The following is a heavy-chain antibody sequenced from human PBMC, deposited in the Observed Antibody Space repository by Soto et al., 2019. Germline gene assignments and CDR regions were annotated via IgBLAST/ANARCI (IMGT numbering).Heavy chain of an antibody. CDR2: TYYRSKWYS. CDR3: ARLIGNRWLDY. V-gene: IGHV6-1*01. Sequence: PSQTLSLTCAISGDSVSSYSVVWNWIRQSPSGGLEWLGRTYYRSKWYSEYAISVQSRITVNADTSKNQVSLQLDSATPDDTAVYSGARLIGNRWLDYWRQGTLVPVSS. J-gene: IGHJ4*02. D-gene: IGHD3-9*01. CDR1: GDSVSSYSVV.